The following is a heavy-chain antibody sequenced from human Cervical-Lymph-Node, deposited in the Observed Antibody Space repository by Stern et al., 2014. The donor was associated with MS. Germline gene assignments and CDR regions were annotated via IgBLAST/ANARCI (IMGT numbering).Heavy chain of an antibody. V-gene: IGHV3-30-3*01. D-gene: IGHD3-3*01. CDR2: ISTDGSYK. J-gene: IGHJ6*02. CDR3: ARGSSIFGVATANYGMDV. Sequence: VQLVESGGGVDQPGRSLRLSCAASGFIFSSYAMHWVRQAPGQGLAWVAVISTDGSYKYYADYVKGRFNISRDNYKNTLYLQMISLRAEDTAVYYCARGSSIFGVATANYGMDVWGQGTTVAVSS. CDR1: GFIFSSYA.